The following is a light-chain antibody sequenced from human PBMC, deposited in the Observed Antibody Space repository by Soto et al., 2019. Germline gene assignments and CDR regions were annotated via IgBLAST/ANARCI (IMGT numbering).Light chain of an antibody. CDR2: DAS. CDR3: QQYNNLPLT. CDR1: QDISNS. J-gene: IGKJ4*01. Sequence: DIQMTQSPSSLSASVGDRFTITCQASQDISNSLNWYQQRPGKAPNLLIYDASNLETGVPSRFSGSGSGTHFTLTISSLQPEDIATYHCQQYNNLPLTFGGGTKVDIK. V-gene: IGKV1-33*01.